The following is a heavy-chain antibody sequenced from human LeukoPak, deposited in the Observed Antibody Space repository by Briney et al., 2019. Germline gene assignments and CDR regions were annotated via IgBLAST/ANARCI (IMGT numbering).Heavy chain of an antibody. D-gene: IGHD6-13*01. CDR2: TYYRSEWYN. J-gene: IGHJ3*02. V-gene: IGHV6-1*01. CDR3: ARDPLSSSWIYDAFDI. CDR1: GDSVSSNSAA. Sequence: SQTLSLTCAISGDSVSSNSAAWNWIRQSPSRGLEWLGRTYYRSEWYNDYAVSVKSRITIHPDTSKNQFSLQLNSVTPEDTAVYYCARDPLSSSWIYDAFDIWGQGTMVTVSS.